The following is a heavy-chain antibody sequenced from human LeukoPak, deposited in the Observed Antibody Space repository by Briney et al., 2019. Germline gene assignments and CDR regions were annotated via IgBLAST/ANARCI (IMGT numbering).Heavy chain of an antibody. V-gene: IGHV4-38-2*02. CDR3: ARDFGETSLPNWFDP. D-gene: IGHD3-16*01. CDR1: GMSITSRHY. Sequence: SETLSLTCSVSGMSITSRHYWGWIRQTPGKGLEWIGSTSHSDSPYYNPSLESRVTIPLDTSRNLFSLKLTSVTAADTAVYFCARDFGETSLPNWFDPWGQGTLVIVSS. CDR2: TSHSDSP. J-gene: IGHJ5*02.